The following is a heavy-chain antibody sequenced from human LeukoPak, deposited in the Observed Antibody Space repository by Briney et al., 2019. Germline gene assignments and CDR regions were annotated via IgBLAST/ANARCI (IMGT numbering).Heavy chain of an antibody. J-gene: IGHJ5*02. CDR3: ARGGRGFDP. Sequence: SETLSLTCTVSGGSISSSYWTWVRQPAGKGLEWIGRIYSSGSTSYNPSLKSRVTISVDTSKNQFSLELNSVTASDTAVYYCARGGRGFDPWGQGTLVTVSP. V-gene: IGHV4-4*07. CDR2: IYSSGST. CDR1: GGSISSSY.